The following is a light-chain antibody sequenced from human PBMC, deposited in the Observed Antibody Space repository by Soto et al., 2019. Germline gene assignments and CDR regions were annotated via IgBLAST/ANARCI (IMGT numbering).Light chain of an antibody. CDR2: GAS. CDR3: QQYDGSPPRT. Sequence: EIVLTQSPGTLSFSPGERATLSCRASQSVSSTSLAWYQQKPGQAPRLLIYGASNRATGIPDRFSGSGSGTDFTLTISRLEPEDFTVYYCQQYDGSPPRTFGLGPK. V-gene: IGKV3-20*01. CDR1: QSVSSTS. J-gene: IGKJ1*01.